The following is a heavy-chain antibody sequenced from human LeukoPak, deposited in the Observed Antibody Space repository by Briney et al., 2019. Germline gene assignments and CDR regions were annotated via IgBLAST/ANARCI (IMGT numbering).Heavy chain of an antibody. Sequence: ASVKVSCKASGYTFTSYDINWVRQATGQGLEWMGWMNPNSGRTGYAQNFQGRITITRNTSISTAYMELSSLRSEDTAVYYCTRETSSRYFDYWGQGTLVTVSS. CDR3: TRETSSRYFDY. CDR2: MNPNSGRT. CDR1: GYTFTSYD. V-gene: IGHV1-8*01. J-gene: IGHJ4*02.